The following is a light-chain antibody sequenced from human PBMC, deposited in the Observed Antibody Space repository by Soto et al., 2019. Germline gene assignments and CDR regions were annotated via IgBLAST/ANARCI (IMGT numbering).Light chain of an antibody. Sequence: QSVLTQPASASGSPGQSITFSCTGTSSDVGSSNLVSWYQQHPGKAPKLLIYEVSKRPSGVSNRFSGSKSGNTASLTISGLQAEDEADYYCCSYAGSSTHVFGTGTKLTVL. CDR2: EVS. CDR3: CSYAGSSTHV. J-gene: IGLJ1*01. V-gene: IGLV2-23*02. CDR1: SSDVGSSNL.